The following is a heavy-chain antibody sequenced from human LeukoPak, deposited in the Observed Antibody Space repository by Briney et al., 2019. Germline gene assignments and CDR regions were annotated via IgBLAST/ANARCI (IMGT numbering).Heavy chain of an antibody. CDR2: ISSSRSYI. CDR1: GFTFSSYS. J-gene: IGHJ5*02. D-gene: IGHD1-26*01. V-gene: IGHV3-21*01. Sequence: KPGGSLRLSCAASGFTFSSYSMNWVRQAPGKGLEWVSFISSSRSYIYYADSVKGRFTISRDNAKNSVSLHMTSLRDQDTAVYHCATNPWAQGETAAIGPFDPWGQGTLVIVSS. CDR3: ATNPWAQGETAAIGPFDP.